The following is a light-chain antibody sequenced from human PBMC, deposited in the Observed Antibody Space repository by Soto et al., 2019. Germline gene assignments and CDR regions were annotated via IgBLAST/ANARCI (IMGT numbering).Light chain of an antibody. CDR3: QKYNGPPIT. J-gene: IGKJ4*02. CDR2: GAT. V-gene: IGKV1-27*01. Sequence: DFQMTQSPSSLSASVGDSVTFTCRASQVIDNFLAWYQQKPGKVPELLIYGATTLRSGVPSRFSGSWSGTEFTLNLSRLQPEDGATYYRQKYNGPPITVGGGTKVEIK. CDR1: QVIDNF.